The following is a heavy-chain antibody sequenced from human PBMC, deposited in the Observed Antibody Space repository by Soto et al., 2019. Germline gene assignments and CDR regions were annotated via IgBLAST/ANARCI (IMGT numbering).Heavy chain of an antibody. CDR1: GGSISSGGYY. D-gene: IGHD5-12*01. J-gene: IGHJ6*02. V-gene: IGHV4-31*03. Sequence: SETLSLTCTVSGGSISSGGYYWSWIRQHPGKGLEWIGYIYYSGSTYYNPSLKSRVTISVDTSKNQFSLKLSSVTAADTAVYYCARADVDIVATPPLRYYYYGMDVWGQGTTVTVSS. CDR3: ARADVDIVATPPLRYYYYGMDV. CDR2: IYYSGST.